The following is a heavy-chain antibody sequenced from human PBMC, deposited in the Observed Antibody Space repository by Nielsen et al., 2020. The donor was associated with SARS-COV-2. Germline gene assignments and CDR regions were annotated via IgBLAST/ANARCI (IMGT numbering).Heavy chain of an antibody. J-gene: IGHJ4*02. Sequence: ASVTVSRQVSGYTLTELSMHWVRQAPGNGLEWMGAFDPEDCETIYAQKFQGRVTMTEDTSTDTAYMELRSLRSDDTAVYYCATRWAIFGVVHRLDYWGQGTLVTVSS. V-gene: IGHV1-24*01. D-gene: IGHD3-3*01. CDR3: ATRWAIFGVVHRLDY. CDR1: GYTLTELS. CDR2: FDPEDCET.